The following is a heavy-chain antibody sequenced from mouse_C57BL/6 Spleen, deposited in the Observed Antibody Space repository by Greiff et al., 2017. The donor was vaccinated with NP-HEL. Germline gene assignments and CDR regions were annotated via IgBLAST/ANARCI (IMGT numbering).Heavy chain of an antibody. V-gene: IGHV5-4*01. Sequence: EVHLVESGGGLVKPGGSLKLSCAASGFTFSSYAMSWVRQTPEKRLEWVATISDGGSCTYYPDNVKGRFTIARDTAKNNLYLQMSHLKSEDTAMYYCARAYGNYLYYFDDWGQGTTLTVSS. D-gene: IGHD2-1*01. J-gene: IGHJ2*01. CDR1: GFTFSSYA. CDR2: ISDGGSCT. CDR3: ARAYGNYLYYFDD.